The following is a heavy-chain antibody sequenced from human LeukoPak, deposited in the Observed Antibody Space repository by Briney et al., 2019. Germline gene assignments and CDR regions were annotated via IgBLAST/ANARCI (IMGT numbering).Heavy chain of an antibody. Sequence: SGPTLVKPTQTLTLTCTFSGFSLSTSGVGVGWIRQPPGKALEWLALIYWDDDKRYSPSLKSRLTITKDTSKNQVVLTMTNMDPVDTATYYCAHGPPPNYYDSTLWYFQHWSQGTLVTVSS. CDR1: GFSLSTSGVG. J-gene: IGHJ1*01. D-gene: IGHD3-22*01. CDR3: AHGPPPNYYDSTLWYFQH. V-gene: IGHV2-5*02. CDR2: IYWDDDK.